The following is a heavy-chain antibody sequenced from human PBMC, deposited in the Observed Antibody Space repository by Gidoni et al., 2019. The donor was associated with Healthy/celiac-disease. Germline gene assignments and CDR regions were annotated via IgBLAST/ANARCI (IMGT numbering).Heavy chain of an antibody. CDR3: ASLKGIAVAGRVNYFDY. CDR2: IYYSGST. J-gene: IGHJ4*02. D-gene: IGHD6-19*01. Sequence: QLQLQESGPGLVKPSETLSLTCTVSGGSISSSSYYQGWIRQPPGKGLEWIGSIYYSGSTYYNPSLKSRVTISVDTSKNQFSLKLSSVTAADTAVYYCASLKGIAVAGRVNYFDYWGQGTLVTVSS. CDR1: GGSISSSSYY. V-gene: IGHV4-39*01.